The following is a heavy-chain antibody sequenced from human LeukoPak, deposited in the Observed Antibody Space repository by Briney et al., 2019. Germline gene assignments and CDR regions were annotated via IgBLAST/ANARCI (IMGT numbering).Heavy chain of an antibody. D-gene: IGHD5-24*01. CDR2: ITFDGGNK. CDR3: AKDKSYGSGIDH. Sequence: GGSLRLSCAASGFRFSNFGMHWVRQAPGKGLEWVAIITFDGGNKYYIDSVQGRFTISRDNPKNTVYLQMDSLRPEDTAVYYCAKDKSYGSGIDHWGQGALVTVSS. CDR1: GFRFSNFG. J-gene: IGHJ4*02. V-gene: IGHV3-30*02.